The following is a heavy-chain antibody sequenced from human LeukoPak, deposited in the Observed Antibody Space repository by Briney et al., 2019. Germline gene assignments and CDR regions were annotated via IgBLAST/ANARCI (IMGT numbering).Heavy chain of an antibody. D-gene: IGHD3-3*01. V-gene: IGHV4-59*08. Sequence: PSETLSLTCTVSGGSMSIYYGSWIRQPPGKGLEGIGHIYYSGSTIHNPSIKRPVTMLVDTSKNQFALAVKYVTTADTGVYYFLRQSGRNLLDSWGQGTLVTVSS. CDR1: GGSMSIYY. CDR2: IYYSGST. CDR3: LRQSGRNLLDS. J-gene: IGHJ4*02.